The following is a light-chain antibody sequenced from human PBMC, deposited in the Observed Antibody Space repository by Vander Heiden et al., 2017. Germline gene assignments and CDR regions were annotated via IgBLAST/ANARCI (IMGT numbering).Light chain of an antibody. Sequence: DIVMTQSPLSLPVTPGEPASISCRSSQSLLHSNGYNYLDWYLQKPGQSPQLLIYLGSNRASGVPDRFRGRGSGTDFTLKISSVEAEDVGVYYCMQDVQTHLFGHATKVDMK. V-gene: IGKV2-28*01. CDR1: QSLLHSNGYNY. J-gene: IGKJ3*01. CDR3: MQDVQTHL. CDR2: LGS.